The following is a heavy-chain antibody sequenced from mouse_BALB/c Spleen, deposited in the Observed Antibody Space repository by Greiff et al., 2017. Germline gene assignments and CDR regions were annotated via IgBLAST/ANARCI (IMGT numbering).Heavy chain of an antibody. Sequence: EVKLMESGGGLVKPGGSLKLSCAASGFTFSSYTMSWVRQTPEKRLEWVATISSGGSYTYYPDSVKGRFTISRDNAKNTLYLQMSSLKSEDTAMYYCTRDGGYYLYAMDYWGQGTSVTVSS. J-gene: IGHJ4*01. CDR3: TRDGGYYLYAMDY. CDR2: ISSGGSYT. CDR1: GFTFSSYT. D-gene: IGHD2-12*01. V-gene: IGHV5-6-4*01.